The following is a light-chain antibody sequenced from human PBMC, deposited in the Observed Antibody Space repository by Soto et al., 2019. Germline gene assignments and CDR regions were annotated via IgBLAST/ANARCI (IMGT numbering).Light chain of an antibody. CDR1: QSLIHSDGNTY. CDR2: QVS. J-gene: IGKJ2*01. CDR3: MQGTHWPPYT. Sequence: DVVMTQSPLSLPVTVGQPASISCRSSQSLIHSDGNTYFNWFLQRPGQSPRRLVYQVSKRDSGVPDRFSGSGSGTDFTLKISRVEAEYVGVYYCMQGTHWPPYTFGQGTKLEIK. V-gene: IGKV2-30*02.